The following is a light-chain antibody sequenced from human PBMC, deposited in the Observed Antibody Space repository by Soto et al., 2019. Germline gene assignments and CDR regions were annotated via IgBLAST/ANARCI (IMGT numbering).Light chain of an antibody. Sequence: EIVLTQSPGTLSLSPGERATLSCRASQSVSSNYLAWYQQKTSQTPRLLIYIASTRAPGIPDRFSGSGSGTHFTLTISRVEPEDFAVYYCQQYGSSPWTFGQGTKVEIK. V-gene: IGKV3-20*01. CDR3: QQYGSSPWT. CDR1: QSVSSNY. CDR2: IAS. J-gene: IGKJ1*01.